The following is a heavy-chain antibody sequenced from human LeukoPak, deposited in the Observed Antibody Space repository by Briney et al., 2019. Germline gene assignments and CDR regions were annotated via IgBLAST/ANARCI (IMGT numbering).Heavy chain of an antibody. CDR1: GFTFNTYG. D-gene: IGHD2-15*01. J-gene: IGHJ4*02. CDR3: VREGRYCSGGSCYHPFDY. V-gene: IGHV3-30*02. Sequence: GGSLRLSCAASGFTFNTYGMHWVRQAPGKGLEWVAFIRYDGSNKHYAASVKGRSTISRDNAKNTLYLQMNSLRAEDTAVYYCVREGRYCSGGSCYHPFDYWGQGTLVTVSS. CDR2: IRYDGSNK.